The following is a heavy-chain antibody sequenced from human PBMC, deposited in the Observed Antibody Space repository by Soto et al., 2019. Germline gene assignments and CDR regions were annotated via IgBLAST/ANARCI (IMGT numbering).Heavy chain of an antibody. CDR1: GFTVSSNY. Sequence: GGSLRLSCAASGFTVSSNYMSWVRQAPGKGLEWVSVIYSGGSTYYADSVKGRFTISRDNSKNTLYLQMNSLRAEDTAVYYCARTQDNWNYQFDYWGQGTLVTVPS. CDR3: ARTQDNWNYQFDY. D-gene: IGHD1-7*01. CDR2: IYSGGST. J-gene: IGHJ4*02. V-gene: IGHV3-53*01.